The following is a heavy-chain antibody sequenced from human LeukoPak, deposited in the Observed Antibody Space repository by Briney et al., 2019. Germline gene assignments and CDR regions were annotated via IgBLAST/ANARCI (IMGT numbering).Heavy chain of an antibody. J-gene: IGHJ4*02. CDR2: INHSGST. Sequence: SETLSLTCAVYGGSFSGYYWSWIRQPPGKGLEWIGEINHSGSTNYNPSLKSRVTISVDTSKNQFSLKLTSVTAADTALYYCASVGASHYGDWFFDYWGQGTLVTVSS. CDR3: ASVGASHYGDWFFDY. V-gene: IGHV4-34*01. D-gene: IGHD4-17*01. CDR1: GGSFSGYY.